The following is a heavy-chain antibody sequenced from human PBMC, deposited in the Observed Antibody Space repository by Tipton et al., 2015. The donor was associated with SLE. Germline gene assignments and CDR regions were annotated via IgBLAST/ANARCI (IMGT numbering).Heavy chain of an antibody. CDR1: GGSLSGYY. V-gene: IGHV4-59*12. J-gene: IGHJ4*02. Sequence: TLSLTCAVYGGSLSGYYWSWIRQPPGKGLEWIGYIYYSGSTNYNPSLKSRVTISVDTSKNQFSLKLSSVTAADTAVYYCARDLSSHSSGWYFGYWGQGTLVTVSS. D-gene: IGHD6-19*01. CDR2: IYYSGST. CDR3: ARDLSSHSSGWYFGY.